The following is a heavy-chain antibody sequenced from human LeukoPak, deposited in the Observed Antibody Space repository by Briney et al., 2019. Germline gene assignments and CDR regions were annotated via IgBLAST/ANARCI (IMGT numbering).Heavy chain of an antibody. Sequence: GGSLRLSCAASGFTFSNFWMSWVRQAPGKGLEWVANIKQDGSEKYYVDSVKGRFTISRDNAKNSVFLQMNSLRAEDTAVYYCTEGIYSSSLDYWGQGTLVTVSS. CDR2: IKQDGSEK. CDR1: GFTFSNFW. J-gene: IGHJ4*02. CDR3: TEGIYSSSLDY. V-gene: IGHV3-7*01. D-gene: IGHD6-13*01.